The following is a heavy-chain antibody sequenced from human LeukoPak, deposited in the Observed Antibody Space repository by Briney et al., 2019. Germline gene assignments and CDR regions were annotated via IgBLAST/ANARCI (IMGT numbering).Heavy chain of an antibody. CDR1: GGSISSYY. V-gene: IGHV4-59*05. CDR2: IYYSGST. Sequence: SETLSLTCTVSGGSISSYYWSWIRQPPGKGLEWIGSIYYSGSTYYNPSLKSRVTISADTSKNQVSLKLSSVTAADTAVYYCARHPRWYSSGWLYYFDYWGQGTLVTVSS. D-gene: IGHD6-19*01. J-gene: IGHJ4*02. CDR3: ARHPRWYSSGWLYYFDY.